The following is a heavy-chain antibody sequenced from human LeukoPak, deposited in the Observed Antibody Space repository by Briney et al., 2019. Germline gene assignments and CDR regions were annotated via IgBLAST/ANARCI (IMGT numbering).Heavy chain of an antibody. D-gene: IGHD3-16*02. CDR2: INHSGST. V-gene: IGHV4-34*01. J-gene: IGHJ4*02. CDR3: ARGRYSRDYVWGTYRFVY. CDR1: GGSFNGYY. Sequence: SETLSLTCAVHGGSFNGYYWNWIRQPPGKGLEWIGEINHSGSTNYNPSLKSRVTISVDTSKNQFSLMLSSVTAAGTAVYYCARGRYSRDYVWGTYRFVYWGQGTLVTVSS.